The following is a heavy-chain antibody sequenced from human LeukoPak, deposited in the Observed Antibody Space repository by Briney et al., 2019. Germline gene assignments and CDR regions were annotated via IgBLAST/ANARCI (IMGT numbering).Heavy chain of an antibody. J-gene: IGHJ4*02. D-gene: IGHD1-26*01. V-gene: IGHV3-7*01. CDR1: GFAFSRYW. CDR2: INQRGSEK. CDR3: ARLDIDGSGRGRYSNDF. Sequence: GGSLRLSCAASGFAFSRYWMSWVRQAPGKGLDWVANINQRGSEKYYAGSVKGRFTISRDNAKNSVSLQMNSLRAEGTAVYYCARLDIDGSGRGRYSNDFWGQGTLVTVSS.